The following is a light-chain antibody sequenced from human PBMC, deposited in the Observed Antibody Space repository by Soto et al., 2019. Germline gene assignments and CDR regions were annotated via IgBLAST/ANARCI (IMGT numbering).Light chain of an antibody. V-gene: IGKV3-15*01. CDR3: QHYNTWPRT. J-gene: IGKJ1*01. CDR2: VAS. CDR1: QSVSIN. Sequence: EIVMTQSPATLSVSPGERATLSCRAIQSVSINLAWYQQKPGQAPRLLIYVASTMATGIPDRFSGSGSGTEFTLTISSLQSEDFAVYYCQHYNTWPRTFGQGTKVEIK.